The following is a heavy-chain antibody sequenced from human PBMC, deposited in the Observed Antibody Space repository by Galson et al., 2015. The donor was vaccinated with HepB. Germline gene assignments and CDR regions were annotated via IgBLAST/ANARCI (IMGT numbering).Heavy chain of an antibody. CDR1: GFKFYKVW. CDR2: IKTKADGETT. V-gene: IGHV3-15*01. CDR3: STDAYS. D-gene: IGHD3-16*01. J-gene: IGHJ4*02. Sequence: SLRLSCAGSGFKFYKVWMNWVRQAPGKGLEWVGRIKTKADGETTDYAAPVKDRFAISRDDSTKTVHLQMNSLKTEDTAIYYCSTDAYSWGQGTLVTVSS.